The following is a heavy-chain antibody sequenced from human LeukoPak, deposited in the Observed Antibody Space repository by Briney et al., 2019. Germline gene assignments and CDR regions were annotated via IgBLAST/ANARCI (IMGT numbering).Heavy chain of an antibody. CDR1: GFTFSRYS. CDR2: ISGSSSYI. D-gene: IGHD2-15*01. Sequence: PGGSLRVSCAASGFTFSRYSLNWVRQAPGKGLEWVSSISGSSSYIYYADSVKGRFTISRDNAKNSLFLQMNSLRAEDTAVYYCARDGRGDYCSGGSCLMFDPWGQGTLVTVSS. J-gene: IGHJ5*02. CDR3: ARDGRGDYCSGGSCLMFDP. V-gene: IGHV3-21*01.